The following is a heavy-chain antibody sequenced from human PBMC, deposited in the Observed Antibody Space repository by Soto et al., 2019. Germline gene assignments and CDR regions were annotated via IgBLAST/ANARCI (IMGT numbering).Heavy chain of an antibody. V-gene: IGHV1-2*02. D-gene: IGHD2-15*01. J-gene: IGHJ5*02. CDR3: ARGRSLKWNWFDP. Sequence: ASVKVSCKASGYIFTGFYIHWVRQAPGQGLEWMGWIFPNSGATNYAQKFQGRVTMTRDTSISTGYMDLTRLTSDDTAVYYCARGRSLKWNWFDPWGQGTLVPVYS. CDR2: IFPNSGAT. CDR1: GYIFTGFY.